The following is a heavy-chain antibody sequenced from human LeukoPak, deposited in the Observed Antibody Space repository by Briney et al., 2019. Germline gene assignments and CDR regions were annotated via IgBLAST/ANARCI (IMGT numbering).Heavy chain of an antibody. J-gene: IGHJ3*02. CDR2: IYHSGSA. Sequence: PSQTLSLTCTVSGGSISSGGYYWSWIRQPPGKGLEWIGYIYHSGSANYNPSLKSRVTISVDTSKNQFSLKLSSVTAADTAVYYCARESGSLVIAADAFDIWGQGTMVTVSS. D-gene: IGHD6-13*01. CDR3: ARESGSLVIAADAFDI. CDR1: GGSISSGGYY. V-gene: IGHV4-30-2*01.